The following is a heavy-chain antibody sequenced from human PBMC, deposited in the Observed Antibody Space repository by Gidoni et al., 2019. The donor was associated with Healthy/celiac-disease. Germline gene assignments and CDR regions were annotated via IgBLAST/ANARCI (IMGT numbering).Heavy chain of an antibody. D-gene: IGHD3-10*01. V-gene: IGHV4-4*07. Sequence: QVQLQASGPGLVKPSETLSLTCTVSGGSISRYYWSWIRQPAGKGLEWIGRIYTSGSTNYNPSLKSRVTMSVDTSKNQFSLKLSSVTAADTAVYYCARDGGEGRFYYYGMDVWGQGTTVTVSS. CDR2: IYTSGST. CDR1: GGSISRYY. CDR3: ARDGGEGRFYYYGMDV. J-gene: IGHJ6*02.